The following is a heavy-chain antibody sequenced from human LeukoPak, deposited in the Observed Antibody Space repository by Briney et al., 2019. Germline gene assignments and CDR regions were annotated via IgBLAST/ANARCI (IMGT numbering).Heavy chain of an antibody. J-gene: IGHJ4*02. Sequence: SETLSLTCTVSGGSISSYYWSWIRQPPGKGLEWIGYIYYSGSTNYNPSLKSRVTISVDRSRNQFYLELNSVTAADTAVYYCAREVARAGTFYWGQGTQVTVSS. V-gene: IGHV4-59*12. CDR1: GGSISSYY. CDR3: AREVARAGTFY. CDR2: IYYSGST. D-gene: IGHD1/OR15-1a*01.